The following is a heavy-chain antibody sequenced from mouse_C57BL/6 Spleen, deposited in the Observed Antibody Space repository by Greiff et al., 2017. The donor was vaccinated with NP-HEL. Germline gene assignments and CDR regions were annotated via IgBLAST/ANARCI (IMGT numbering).Heavy chain of an antibody. Sequence: QVQLQQPGAELVKPGASVKLSCKASGYTFTSYWMHWVKQRPGRGLEWIGRLAPNSGGTKYNEKFKSKATLTVDKPSSTAYMQLSSLTSEDAAVYYCAGPYFDYWGQGTTLTVSS. V-gene: IGHV1-72*01. CDR1: GYTFTSYW. CDR3: AGPYFDY. J-gene: IGHJ2*01. CDR2: LAPNSGGT.